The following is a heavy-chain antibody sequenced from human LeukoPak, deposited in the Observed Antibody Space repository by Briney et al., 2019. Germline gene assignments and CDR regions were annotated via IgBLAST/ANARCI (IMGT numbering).Heavy chain of an antibody. Sequence: ASVKVSCKASGYTFTSYYMHWVRQPPGQGLEWMGIINPSGGSTSNAQKFQGRVTMIRDTSTSTVYMELSNLRSEDTVVYYCARDLSLVGAGMSYGGFDYWGQGTLVTVSS. CDR2: INPSGGST. J-gene: IGHJ4*02. CDR3: ARDLSLVGAGMSYGGFDY. CDR1: GYTFTSYY. D-gene: IGHD2-15*01. V-gene: IGHV1-46*01.